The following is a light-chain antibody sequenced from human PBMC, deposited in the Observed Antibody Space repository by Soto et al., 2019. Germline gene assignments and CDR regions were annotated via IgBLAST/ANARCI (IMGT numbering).Light chain of an antibody. CDR2: AAS. CDR1: QSISTY. Sequence: DIQMTQSPYSLSASVGDRVTITCRASQSISTYLNWYQQKPGKAPNLLIYAASTLQIGVPSRFSGSGSGTDFTLTISGLQPDDFATYYCQQSYSTPLNFGGGTKVEIK. V-gene: IGKV1-39*01. CDR3: QQSYSTPLN. J-gene: IGKJ4*01.